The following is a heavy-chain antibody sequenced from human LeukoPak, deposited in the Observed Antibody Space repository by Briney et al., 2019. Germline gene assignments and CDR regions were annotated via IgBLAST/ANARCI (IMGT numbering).Heavy chain of an antibody. D-gene: IGHD6-19*01. CDR1: GFTFSTYW. CDR3: ARGVAGTGDY. CDR2: IREDGSEQ. V-gene: IGHV3-7*05. Sequence: PGGSLRPSCAASGFTFSTYWMIWVRQARGKGREWVANIREDGSEQYYVDSVKGRFTISRDTAQNSLYLQMNSLRAEDTAVYFCARGVAGTGDYWGQGTLVTVSS. J-gene: IGHJ4*02.